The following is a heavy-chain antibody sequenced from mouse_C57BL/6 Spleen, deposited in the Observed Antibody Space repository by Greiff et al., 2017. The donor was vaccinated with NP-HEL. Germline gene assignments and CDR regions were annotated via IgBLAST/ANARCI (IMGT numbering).Heavy chain of an antibody. J-gene: IGHJ3*01. CDR1: GYTFTDYE. CDR2: IDPETGGT. CDR3: TRGGCPWFAY. D-gene: IGHD3-3*01. Sequence: VQLQQSGAELVRPGASVTLSCKASGYTFTDYEMHWVKQTPVHGLEWIGAIDPETGGTAYNQKFKGKAILTADKSSSTAYMELRSLTSEDSAVYYCTRGGCPWFAYWGQGTLVTVSA. V-gene: IGHV1-15*01.